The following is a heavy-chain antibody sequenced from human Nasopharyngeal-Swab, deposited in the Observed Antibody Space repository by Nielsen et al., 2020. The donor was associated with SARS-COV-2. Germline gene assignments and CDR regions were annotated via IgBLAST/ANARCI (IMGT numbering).Heavy chain of an antibody. Sequence: GGSLRLTCEASGFTFTRHIMNCVPQATCGGLEWVSSITYTGNYIYYADSVKGRFTISRDNAKNSIYLQMNNLRADDTAVYYCARDGGANYFRFDSWGQEALVIVSS. V-gene: IGHV3-21*01. J-gene: IGHJ4*02. CDR2: ITYTGNYI. CDR3: ARDGGANYFRFDS. CDR1: GFTFTRHI. D-gene: IGHD3-16*01.